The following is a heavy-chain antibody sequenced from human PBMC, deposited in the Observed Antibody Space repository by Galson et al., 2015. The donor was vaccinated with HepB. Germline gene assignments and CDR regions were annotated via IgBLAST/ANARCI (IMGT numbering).Heavy chain of an antibody. D-gene: IGHD6-19*01. CDR2: IYYSGST. CDR1: GGSISSYY. Sequence: ETLSLTCTVSGGSISSYYWSWIRQPPGKGLEWIGYIYYSGSTNYNPSLKSRVTISVDTSKNQFSLKLSSVTAADTAVYYCAGDRGGSGWGRRAFDYWGQGTLVTVSS. J-gene: IGHJ4*02. CDR3: AGDRGGSGWGRRAFDY. V-gene: IGHV4-59*01.